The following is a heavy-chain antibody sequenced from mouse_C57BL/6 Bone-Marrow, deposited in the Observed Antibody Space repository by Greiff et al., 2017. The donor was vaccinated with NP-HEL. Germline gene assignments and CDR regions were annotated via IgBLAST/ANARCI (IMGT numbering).Heavy chain of an antibody. Sequence: DVHLVESGGGLVQPGGSLSLSCAASGFTFTDYYMSWVRQPPGKALEWLGFIRNKANGYTTEYSASVKGRFTISRDNSQSILYLQMNALRAEDSATYYCARSDSSGFYFDYWGQGTTLTVSS. V-gene: IGHV7-3*01. CDR2: IRNKANGYTT. CDR3: ARSDSSGFYFDY. CDR1: GFTFTDYY. J-gene: IGHJ2*01. D-gene: IGHD3-2*02.